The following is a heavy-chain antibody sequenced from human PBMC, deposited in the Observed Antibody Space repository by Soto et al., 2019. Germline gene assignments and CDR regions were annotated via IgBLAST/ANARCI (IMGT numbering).Heavy chain of an antibody. D-gene: IGHD3-22*01. V-gene: IGHV1-46*03. CDR2: INPSGGST. CDR3: TRHSRGYFDSSGYPDF. Sequence: GASVKVSCKASGYTFSKYFMHWVRQAPGQGLEWMGIINPSGGSTTYAQKFQGRVTVTRDSPTSTVHMELSSLRSEDTAVYYCTRHSRGYFDSSGYPDFWGQGTLVTVSS. CDR1: GYTFSKYF. J-gene: IGHJ4*02.